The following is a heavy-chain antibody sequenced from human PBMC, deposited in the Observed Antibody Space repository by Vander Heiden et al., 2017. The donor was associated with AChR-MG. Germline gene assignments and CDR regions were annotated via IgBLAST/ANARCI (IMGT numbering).Heavy chain of an antibody. CDR2: ISSSGRTR. Sequence: EVQLVESGGGLVQPGGSLRLSCAASGFTFSSYEMNWVRQAPGKGLEWVSYISSSGRTRDDADSVKGRFTISRDKAKNSMYMKMHSLRAEDTAVYYCVTDTAMADYWGRGTLVTVSS. CDR3: VTDTAMADY. J-gene: IGHJ4*02. V-gene: IGHV3-48*03. CDR1: GFTFSSYE. D-gene: IGHD5-18*01.